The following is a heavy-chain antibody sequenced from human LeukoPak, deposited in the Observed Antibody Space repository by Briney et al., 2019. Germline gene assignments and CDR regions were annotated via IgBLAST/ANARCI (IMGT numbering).Heavy chain of an antibody. CDR2: IKQDGSEK. J-gene: IGHJ2*01. CDR1: GFFFSTYW. Sequence: GGSLRLSCAASGFFFSTYWMTWVRQAPGKGLEWVANIKQDGSEKYYVDSVKGRFTISRDNAKNSLYLQMNSLRAEDTAVYYCARGYAGGYFDLWGRGTLVTVSS. D-gene: IGHD5-12*01. CDR3: ARGYAGGYFDL. V-gene: IGHV3-7*03.